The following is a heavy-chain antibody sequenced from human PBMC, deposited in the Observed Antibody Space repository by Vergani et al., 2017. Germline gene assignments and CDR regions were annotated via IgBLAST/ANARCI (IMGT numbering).Heavy chain of an antibody. CDR3: ASSYYYGSGSYYRAHSFDY. Sequence: QVQLQESGPGLVKPSGTLSLTCAVSGGSISSSNWWSWVRQPPGKGLEWIGYNYYSGSTNYNPPLKSRVSISVDTAKNQFSLKLSSVTAADTAVYYCASSYYYGSGSYYRAHSFDYWGQGTLVTVSS. V-gene: IGHV4-4*02. D-gene: IGHD3-10*01. J-gene: IGHJ4*02. CDR1: GGSISSSNW. CDR2: NYYSGST.